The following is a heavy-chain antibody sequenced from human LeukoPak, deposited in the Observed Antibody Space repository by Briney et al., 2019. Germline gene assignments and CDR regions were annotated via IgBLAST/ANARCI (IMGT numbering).Heavy chain of an antibody. CDR1: GFPFSSYW. Sequence: GGSLRLSCVVSGFPFSSYWMTWVRQAPGKGLEWVANIKQDGSKKSYVDSVKGRFTISRDNAKNSLYLQMNSLRAEDTAIYYCTRVGYIDEGIDYWGQGTLVTVSS. CDR3: TRVGYIDEGIDY. V-gene: IGHV3-7*04. CDR2: IKQDGSKK. J-gene: IGHJ4*02. D-gene: IGHD5-24*01.